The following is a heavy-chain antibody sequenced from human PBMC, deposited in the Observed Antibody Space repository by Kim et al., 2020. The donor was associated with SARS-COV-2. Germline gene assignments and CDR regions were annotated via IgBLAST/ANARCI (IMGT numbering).Heavy chain of an antibody. V-gene: IGHV3-30-3*01. Sequence: GGSLRLSCASSGFTFSSYAMHWVRQAPGKGLEWVAVISYDGSNKYYADSVKGRFTISRDNSKNTLYLQMNSLRAEDTAVDYFARGGGSYFSWFDPWGQGT. J-gene: IGHJ5*02. CDR2: ISYDGSNK. CDR3: ARGGGSYFSWFDP. D-gene: IGHD1-26*01. CDR1: GFTFSSYA.